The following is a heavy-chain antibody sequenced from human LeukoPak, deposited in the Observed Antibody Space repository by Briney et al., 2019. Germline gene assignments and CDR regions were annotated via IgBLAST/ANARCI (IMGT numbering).Heavy chain of an antibody. CDR3: ARDRIGYEYYNGMDV. CDR1: GYIFTTYA. CDR2: IYAANGNT. D-gene: IGHD2/OR15-2a*01. V-gene: IGHV1-3*01. Sequence: ASVKVSCKASGYIFTTYAMHWVRQAPGQRLEWMGWIYAANGNTKLSQKFQDRITIIRDKSANTAYMELSSLRSEDTAVYYCARDRIGYEYYNGMDVWGQGTTVTVSS. J-gene: IGHJ6*02.